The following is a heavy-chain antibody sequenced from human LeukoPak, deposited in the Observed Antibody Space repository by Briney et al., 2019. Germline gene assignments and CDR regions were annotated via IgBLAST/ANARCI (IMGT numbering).Heavy chain of an antibody. Sequence: SETLSLTCTVSGGSVSSGSYYWSWIRQPPGKGLEWIGYIYYSGSTNYNPSLKSRVTISVDTSKNQFSLKLNSVTAADTAVYYCARSYSNSWYSFDYWGQGTLVTVSS. CDR1: GGSVSSGSYY. D-gene: IGHD6-13*01. V-gene: IGHV4-61*01. CDR3: ARSYSNSWYSFDY. CDR2: IYYSGST. J-gene: IGHJ4*02.